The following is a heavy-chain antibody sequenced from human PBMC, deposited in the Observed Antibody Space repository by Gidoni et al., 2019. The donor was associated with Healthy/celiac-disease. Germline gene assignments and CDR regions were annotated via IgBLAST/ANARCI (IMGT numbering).Heavy chain of an antibody. Sequence: EVQLVESGGGLVQPGGSLRLSCAASGFTFSSYWMHWVRQAPGKGLVWVSRINSDGSSTSYADSVKGRFTISRDNAKNTLYLQMNSLRAEDTAVYYCARAVAGMDAFDIWGQGTMVTVSS. J-gene: IGHJ3*02. D-gene: IGHD6-19*01. CDR1: GFTFSSYW. CDR2: INSDGSST. CDR3: ARAVAGMDAFDI. V-gene: IGHV3-74*01.